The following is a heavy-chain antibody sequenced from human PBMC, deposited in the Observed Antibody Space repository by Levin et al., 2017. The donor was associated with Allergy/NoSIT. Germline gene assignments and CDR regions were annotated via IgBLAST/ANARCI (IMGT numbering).Heavy chain of an antibody. CDR2: INPNSGGT. D-gene: IGHD6-13*01. V-gene: IGHV1-2*06. J-gene: IGHJ4*02. CDR3: ARDRYSYSSPSDY. Sequence: GASVKVSCKASGYTFTGYYMHWVRQAPGQGLEWMGRINPNSGGTNYAQKFQGRVTMTRDTSISTAYMELSRLRSDDTAVYYCARDRYSYSSPSDYWGQGTLVTVSS. CDR1: GYTFTGYY.